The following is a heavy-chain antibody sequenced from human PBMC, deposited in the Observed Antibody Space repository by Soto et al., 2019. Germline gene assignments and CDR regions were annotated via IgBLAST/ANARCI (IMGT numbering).Heavy chain of an antibody. CDR3: ARARKYSKTSDY. CDR2: INHSGST. J-gene: IGHJ4*02. CDR1: GGSFSGYY. D-gene: IGHD4-4*01. V-gene: IGHV4-34*01. Sequence: SETLSLTCAVYGGSFSGYYWSWIRQPPGKGLGWIGEINHSGSTNYNPSLKSRVTISVDTSKNQFSLKLSPVTAADTAVYYCARARKYSKTSDYWGQGTLVTVSS.